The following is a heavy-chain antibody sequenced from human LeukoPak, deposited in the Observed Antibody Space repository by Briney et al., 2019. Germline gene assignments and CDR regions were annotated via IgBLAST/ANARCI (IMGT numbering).Heavy chain of an antibody. Sequence: GGSLRLSCAASGFTFSSYSMNWVRQAPGKGLEWVSSISSSSYIYYADSVKGRFTISRDNAKNSLYLQMNSLRAEDTAVYYCARDRPYYDFWSGYTNEYFQHWGQGTLVTVSS. CDR2: ISSSSYI. CDR3: ARDRPYYDFWSGYTNEYFQH. V-gene: IGHV3-21*01. J-gene: IGHJ1*01. CDR1: GFTFSSYS. D-gene: IGHD3-3*01.